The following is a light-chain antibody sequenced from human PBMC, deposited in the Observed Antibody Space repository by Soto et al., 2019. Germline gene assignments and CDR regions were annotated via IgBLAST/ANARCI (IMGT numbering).Light chain of an antibody. V-gene: IGKV1-39*01. J-gene: IGKJ1*01. CDR3: QQTYSTLTWT. CDR1: QSISSY. Sequence: DIQMTQSPSSLPASVGDRVTVTCRASQSISSYLNWYQQMPGKAPNLLIYAASSLQSGVPSRFSGSGSGTDFTLTINSLQPEDFATYYCQQTYSTLTWTFGQGTKV. CDR2: AAS.